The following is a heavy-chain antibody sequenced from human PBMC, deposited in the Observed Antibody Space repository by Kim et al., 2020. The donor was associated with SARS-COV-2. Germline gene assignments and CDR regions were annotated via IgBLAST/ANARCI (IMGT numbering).Heavy chain of an antibody. D-gene: IGHD3-22*01. CDR3: ARGPSYYYDSSGYYYYYYG. CDR1: GGSFSGYY. V-gene: IGHV4-34*01. CDR2: INHSGST. J-gene: IGHJ6*01. Sequence: SETLSLTCAVYGGSFSGYYWSWIRQPPGKGLEWIGEINHSGSTNYNPSLKSRVTISVDTSKNQFSLKLSSVTAADTAVYYCARGPSYYYDSSGYYYYYYG.